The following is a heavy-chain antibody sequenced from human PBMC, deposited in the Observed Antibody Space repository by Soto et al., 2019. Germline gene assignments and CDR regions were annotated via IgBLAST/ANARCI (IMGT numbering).Heavy chain of an antibody. CDR1: GGSISSYY. V-gene: IGHV4-59*01. CDR3: AGAPGYSRGWAPQGFDY. Sequence: QVQLQESGPGLVKPSETLSLTCTVSGGSISSYYWSWIRQPPGKGLEWIGYIYYSGSTNYNPSLTSRVSISVXXSXNXXSLKLSSVTAADTAVYYCAGAPGYSRGWAPQGFDYWGQGTLVTVSS. CDR2: IYYSGST. D-gene: IGHD6-19*01. J-gene: IGHJ4*02.